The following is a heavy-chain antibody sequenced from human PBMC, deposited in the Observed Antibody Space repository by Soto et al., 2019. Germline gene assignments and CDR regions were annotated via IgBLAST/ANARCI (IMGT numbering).Heavy chain of an antibody. Sequence: QAQLVQSGAEVRKPGASVNISCRASGFSFSDNLINLVRPAPGQSLEWMGWINPDNGNTRDSQTFQGRVTISRHSSASIAYVEVSDLTSEDTAVYSCARDTLSVGPRANDGFDVWGQGTMVTVSS. V-gene: IGHV1-3*01. CDR3: ARDTLSVGPRANDGFDV. CDR2: INPDNGNT. J-gene: IGHJ3*01. CDR1: GFSFSDNL.